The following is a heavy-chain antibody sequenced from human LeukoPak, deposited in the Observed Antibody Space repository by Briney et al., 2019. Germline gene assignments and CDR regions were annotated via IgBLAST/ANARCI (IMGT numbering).Heavy chain of an antibody. CDR3: ARACEGRTYYYYYMDV. V-gene: IGHV1-2*02. J-gene: IGHJ6*03. CDR1: GYTFTGYY. CDR2: INPNSGGT. D-gene: IGHD3-10*01. Sequence: ASVKVSCKASGYTFTGYYMHWVRQAPGQGLEWMGWINPNSGGTNYAQKFQGRVTMTRDTSISTAYMELSRLRSDDTAVYYCARACEGRTYYYYYMDVWGKGTTVTVSS.